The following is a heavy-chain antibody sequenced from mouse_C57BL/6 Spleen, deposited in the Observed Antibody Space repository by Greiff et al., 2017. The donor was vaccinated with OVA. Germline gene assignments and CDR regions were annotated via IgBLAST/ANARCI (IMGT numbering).Heavy chain of an antibody. CDR1: GYTFTDYE. CDR3: TRYSSNYPAWFAY. D-gene: IGHD2-5*01. Sequence: VQLQESGAELVRPGASVTLSCKASGYTFTDYEMHWVKQTPVHGLEWIGAIDPETGGTAYNQKFKGKAILTADKSSSTADMELRSLTSEDSAVYYCTRYSSNYPAWFAYWGEGTLVTVSA. CDR2: IDPETGGT. V-gene: IGHV1-15*01. J-gene: IGHJ3*01.